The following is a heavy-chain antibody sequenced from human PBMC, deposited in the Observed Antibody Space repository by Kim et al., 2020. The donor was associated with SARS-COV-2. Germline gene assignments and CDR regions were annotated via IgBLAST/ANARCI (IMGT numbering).Heavy chain of an antibody. CDR2: ISSSSSYI. CDR3: ARVRGYSYDYGMDV. CDR1: GFTFSSYS. D-gene: IGHD5-18*01. Sequence: GGSLRLSCAASGFTFSSYSMNWVRQAPGKGLEWVSSISSSSSYIYYADSVKGRFTISRDNAKNSLYLQMNSLRAEDTAVYYCARVRGYSYDYGMDVWGQGTTVTVSS. V-gene: IGHV3-21*01. J-gene: IGHJ6*02.